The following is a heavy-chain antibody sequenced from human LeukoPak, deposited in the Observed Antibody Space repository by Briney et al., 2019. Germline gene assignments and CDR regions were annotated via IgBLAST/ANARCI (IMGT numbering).Heavy chain of an antibody. CDR3: ARSEVDCSSTSCYTWYFDL. D-gene: IGHD2-2*02. CDR2: IIPIFGTA. J-gene: IGHJ2*01. V-gene: IGHV1-69*05. CDR1: GGTFSSYA. Sequence: SVKVSCMASGGTFSSYAISWVRQAPGQGLEWMGGIIPIFGTANYAQKFQGRVTITTDESTSTAYMELSSLRSEDTAVYYCARSEVDCSSTSCYTWYFDLWGRGTLVTVSS.